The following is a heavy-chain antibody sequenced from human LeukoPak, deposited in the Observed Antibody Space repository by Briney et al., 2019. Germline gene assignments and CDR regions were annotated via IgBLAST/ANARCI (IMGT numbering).Heavy chain of an antibody. CDR3: ARDNGIVVVPAAILGWFDP. CDR2: INWNGGST. Sequence: PGGSLRLSCAASGFTFDDYGMSWVRQAPGKGLEWVSGINWNGGSTGYADSVKGRFTISRDNAKNSLYLQMNSPRAEDTALYYCARDNGIVVVPAAILGWFDPWGQGTLVTVSS. D-gene: IGHD2-2*01. V-gene: IGHV3-20*04. CDR1: GFTFDDYG. J-gene: IGHJ5*02.